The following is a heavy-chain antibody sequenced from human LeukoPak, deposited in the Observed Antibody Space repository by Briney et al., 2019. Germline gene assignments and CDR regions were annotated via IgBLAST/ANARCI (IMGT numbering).Heavy chain of an antibody. CDR2: INHSGST. CDR1: GGSFSGYY. J-gene: IGHJ4*02. Sequence: SETLSLTCAVYGGSFSGYYWSWIRQPPGKGLEWIGEINHSGSTNYNPSLKSRVTISVDTSKNQFSLKLSSVTAADTAVYYCARTVSVTSPATGEQGATMLDYWGQGTLVTVSS. CDR3: ARTVSVTSPATGEQGATMLDY. V-gene: IGHV4-34*01. D-gene: IGHD4-17*01.